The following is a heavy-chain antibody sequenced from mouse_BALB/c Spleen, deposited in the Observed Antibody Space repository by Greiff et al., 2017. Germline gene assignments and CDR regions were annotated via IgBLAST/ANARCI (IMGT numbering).Heavy chain of an antibody. CDR3: ATTATWMDY. CDR2: ILPGSGST. J-gene: IGHJ4*01. Sequence: VQLQQSGAELMKPGASVKISCKATGYTFSSYWIEWVKQRPGHGLEWIGEILPGSGSTNYNEKFKGKATFTADTSSNTAYMQLSSLTSEDSAVYYCATTATWMDYWGQGTSVTVSS. CDR1: GYTFSSYW. D-gene: IGHD1-2*01. V-gene: IGHV1-9*01.